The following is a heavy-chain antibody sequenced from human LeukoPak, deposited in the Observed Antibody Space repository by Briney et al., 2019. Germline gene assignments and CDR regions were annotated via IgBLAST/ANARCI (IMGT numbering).Heavy chain of an antibody. D-gene: IGHD2-8*01. V-gene: IGHV5-51*01. Sequence: GESLKISGKCSGYSFNSYWSGWVRQMPGEGMEWTGIIYTGDSDNRYSPSFQGQVTISADKSISTAYLQWSSLKASDTAMYYCARSAGHCSDGLCYAYNWFDLWGQGTLVTVSS. CDR1: GYSFNSYW. CDR3: ARSAGHCSDGLCYAYNWFDL. J-gene: IGHJ5*02. CDR2: IYTGDSDN.